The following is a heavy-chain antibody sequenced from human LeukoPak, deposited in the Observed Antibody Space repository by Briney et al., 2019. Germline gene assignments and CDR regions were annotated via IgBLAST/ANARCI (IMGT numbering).Heavy chain of an antibody. CDR2: IIPIFGTA. J-gene: IGHJ5*02. Sequence: GSSVKVSCKASGGTFSSYAISWVRQAPGQGLEWMGGIIPIFGTANYAQKFQGRVTITADESTSTAYMELSSLRSEDTAVCYCARVDQNWFDPWGQGTLVTVSS. CDR3: ARVDQNWFDP. D-gene: IGHD2-2*01. CDR1: GGTFSSYA. V-gene: IGHV1-69*01.